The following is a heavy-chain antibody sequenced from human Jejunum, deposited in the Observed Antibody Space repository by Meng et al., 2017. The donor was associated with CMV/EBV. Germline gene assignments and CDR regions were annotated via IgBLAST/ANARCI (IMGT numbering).Heavy chain of an antibody. CDR1: GDSISTHY. CDR3: ARDSQGRDPWYFDL. V-gene: IGHV4-4*07. Sequence: QVQLQEVGPCLVKPAETVSLICTFSGDSISTHYWSWIRQPAGRGLEWIGRSGNGGDTYYNPSLNSRVTVSIDTSKNQFSLTLTSVTAADTAVYYCARDSQGRDPWYFDLWGPGTLVTVSS. J-gene: IGHJ2*01. CDR2: SGNGGDT.